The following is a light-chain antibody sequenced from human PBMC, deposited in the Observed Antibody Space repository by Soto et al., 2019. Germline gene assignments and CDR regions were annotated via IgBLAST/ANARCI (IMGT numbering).Light chain of an antibody. CDR1: RSISNW. CDR2: AAS. J-gene: IGKJ2*01. Sequence: DIQMTQSPSTLSASVGDRVTITCRASRSISNWLAWYQQRPGIAPKLLIYAASSLRSGVPSRFSGSASGTDFTLTIGSLQPEDFATYFCHQSYIMPQTFGQGTKVDIK. CDR3: HQSYIMPQT. V-gene: IGKV1-39*01.